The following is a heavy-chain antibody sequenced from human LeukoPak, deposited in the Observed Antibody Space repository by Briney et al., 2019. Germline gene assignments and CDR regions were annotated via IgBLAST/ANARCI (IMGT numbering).Heavy chain of an antibody. CDR3: ATLNGPLFEY. V-gene: IGHV3-7*01. CDR1: GFTFSNYW. D-gene: IGHD2-8*01. J-gene: IGHJ4*02. Sequence: GGSLRLSCAASGFTFSNYWMSWVRQAPGKGLEWVASIHQHGNEKYFVDSVWGRFTISRDNAKNSLYLQMSSLRAEDTAVYYCATLNGPLFEYWGQGTLVTVSS. CDR2: IHQHGNEK.